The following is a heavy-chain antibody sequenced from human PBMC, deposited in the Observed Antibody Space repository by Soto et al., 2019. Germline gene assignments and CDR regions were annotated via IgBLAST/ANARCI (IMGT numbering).Heavy chain of an antibody. CDR3: ARDLDASRSYYTNY. Sequence: QVQLVQSGAEVKKPGASVTVSCKTSGYTFSTIGITWVRQAPGQGLEWMGWISPHKGDTYYAQRLQGRVTMTTDTSTSKAYMELRGLRSDDTAVYFCARDLDASRSYYTNYWGQGTLVTVSS. J-gene: IGHJ4*02. CDR1: GYTFSTIG. D-gene: IGHD3-10*01. CDR2: ISPHKGDT. V-gene: IGHV1-18*01.